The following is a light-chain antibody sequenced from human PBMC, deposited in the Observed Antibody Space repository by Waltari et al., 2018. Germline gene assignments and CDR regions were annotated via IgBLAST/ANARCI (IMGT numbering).Light chain of an antibody. V-gene: IGKV2-28*01. J-gene: IGKJ1*01. Sequence: DIVMPQSPLSLPVTPGEPASIPCRSSQSLLHSNGYNYLDWYLQKPGQSPQLLIYLGSNRASGVPDRFSGSGSGTDFTLRISRVEAEDVGVYYCMQALQNPWTFGQGTKVEIK. CDR1: QSLLHSNGYNY. CDR2: LGS. CDR3: MQALQNPWT.